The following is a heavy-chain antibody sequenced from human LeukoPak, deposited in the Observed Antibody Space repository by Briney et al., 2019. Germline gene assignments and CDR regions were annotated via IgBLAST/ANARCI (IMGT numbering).Heavy chain of an antibody. V-gene: IGHV3-43*02. J-gene: IGHJ4*02. D-gene: IGHD6-19*01. CDR1: GFTFDDYA. CDR2: ISGDGGST. CDR3: AKEMFQEAVAGTEGFDY. Sequence: PGGSLRLSCAASGFTFDDYAMHWVRQAPGKGLEWVSLISGDGGSTYYADSVKGRFTISRDNSKNSLYLQMNSLRTEDTAWYYCAKEMFQEAVAGTEGFDYWGQGTLVTVS.